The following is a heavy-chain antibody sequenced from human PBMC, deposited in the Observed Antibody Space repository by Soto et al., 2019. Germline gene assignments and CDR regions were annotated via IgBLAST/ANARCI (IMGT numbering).Heavy chain of an antibody. D-gene: IGHD3-3*01. CDR3: ARDFDYFDY. J-gene: IGHJ4*02. Sequence: LSLTCTVSSASFRSGSYYWSWIRQPPGKGLEWIGYVYYLGRTNYNPSLKSRVTISMDTSKNQFSLWLSSVTAADTAIYYCARDFDYFDYWGQGTLVTVSS. CDR2: VYYLGRT. V-gene: IGHV4-61*01. CDR1: SASFRSGSYY.